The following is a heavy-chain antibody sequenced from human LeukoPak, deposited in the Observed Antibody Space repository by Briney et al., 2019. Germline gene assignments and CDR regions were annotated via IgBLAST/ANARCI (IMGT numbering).Heavy chain of an antibody. D-gene: IGHD3-22*01. V-gene: IGHV5-51*01. CDR1: GYSFTSYW. CDR3: ARLINPMIVDSPPNWFDP. J-gene: IGHJ5*02. CDR2: IYPGDSDT. Sequence: GESLKISCKGSGYSFTSYWIGWVRQMPGKGLERMGIIYPGDSDTRYSPSFQGQVTISADKSISTAYLQWSSLKASDTAMYYCARLINPMIVDSPPNWFDPWGQGTLVTVSS.